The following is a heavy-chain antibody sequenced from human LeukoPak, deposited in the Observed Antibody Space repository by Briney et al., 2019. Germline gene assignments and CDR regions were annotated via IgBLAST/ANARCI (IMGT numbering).Heavy chain of an antibody. V-gene: IGHV4-30-4*01. J-gene: IGHJ5*02. CDR3: AREHYCSGGSCYNRFDP. CDR2: IYYSGST. Sequence: SQTLSLTCTVSGGSISSGDYYWSWIRQPPGKGLEWIGYIYYSGSTYYNPSLKSRVTISVDTSKNQFSLKLSSVTAADTAVYYCAREHYCSGGSCYNRFDPWGQGTLVTVSS. D-gene: IGHD2-15*01. CDR1: GGSISSGDYY.